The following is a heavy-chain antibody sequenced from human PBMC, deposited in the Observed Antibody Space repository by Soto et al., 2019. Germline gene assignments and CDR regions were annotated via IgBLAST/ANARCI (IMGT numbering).Heavy chain of an antibody. V-gene: IGHV3-9*01. CDR3: AKDMFSRVPTGYDHNDAFDL. J-gene: IGHJ3*01. Sequence: EVQLVESGGGLVQPGRSLRLSCAASGFTFDDYAMHWVRQAPGKGLQWVSGISWHTGTIGYADSVKGRFTISRDNAKNSLYLQMSRLRPEDTAMYYCAKDMFSRVPTGYDHNDAFDLWGQGTMVTVSA. CDR2: ISWHTGTI. D-gene: IGHD5-12*01. CDR1: GFTFDDYA.